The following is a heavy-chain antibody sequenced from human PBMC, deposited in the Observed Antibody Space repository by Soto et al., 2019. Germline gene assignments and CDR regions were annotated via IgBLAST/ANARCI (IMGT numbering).Heavy chain of an antibody. V-gene: IGHV3-23*01. CDR2: ISGSGGST. CDR3: AKLGLYDFWSGYLAY. Sequence: XESLRLTCAASGFTFSSYAMSWVRQAPGKGLEWVSAISGSGGSTYYADSVKGRFTISRDNSKNTLYLQMNSLRAEDTAVYYCAKLGLYDFWSGYLAYWGQGTLVTVSS. J-gene: IGHJ4*02. CDR1: GFTFSSYA. D-gene: IGHD3-3*01.